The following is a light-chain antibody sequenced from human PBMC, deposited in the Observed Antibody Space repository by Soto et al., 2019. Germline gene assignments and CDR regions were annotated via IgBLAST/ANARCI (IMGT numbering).Light chain of an antibody. CDR1: QGISYW. Sequence: DIQMTQSPSTLSASIGDRVTITCRASQGISYWLAWYQQKPGKAPNLLIYKASSLESGVPSRFSGSGSGTEFTLTISSLQPDDFATYYCQQYNNYLTFGQGTKVEIK. V-gene: IGKV1-5*03. J-gene: IGKJ1*01. CDR3: QQYNNYLT. CDR2: KAS.